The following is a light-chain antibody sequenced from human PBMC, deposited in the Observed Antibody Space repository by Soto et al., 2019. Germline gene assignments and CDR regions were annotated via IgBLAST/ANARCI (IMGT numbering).Light chain of an antibody. Sequence: QSVLTQPRSVSGSPGQSVNISCNGTSSDVGGYNYVSWYQQHPGKAPKLMIYDVSKRPSGVPDRFSGSKSGNTASLTISGLQAEDEADYYCCSYAGSYTFVVFGGGTKLTVL. CDR1: SSDVGGYNY. J-gene: IGLJ2*01. CDR2: DVS. CDR3: CSYAGSYTFVV. V-gene: IGLV2-11*01.